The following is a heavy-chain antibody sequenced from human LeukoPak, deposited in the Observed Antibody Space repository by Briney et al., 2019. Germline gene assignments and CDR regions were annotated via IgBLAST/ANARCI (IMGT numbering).Heavy chain of an antibody. D-gene: IGHD2-8*01. J-gene: IGHJ6*03. CDR3: ARDAIMDV. V-gene: IGHV3-23*01. Sequence: QTGGSLRLSCAASGFTFGSYAMTWVRQAPGKGLEWVSAISGSTYSIYYADSVKGRFTISRDNSKNTLYLQMNSLRGEDTAVYYCARDAIMDVWGKGTTVTVSS. CDR1: GFTFGSYA. CDR2: ISGSTYSI.